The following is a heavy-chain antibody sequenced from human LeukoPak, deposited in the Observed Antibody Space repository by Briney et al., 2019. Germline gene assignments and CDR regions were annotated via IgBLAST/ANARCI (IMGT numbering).Heavy chain of an antibody. CDR1: GGSISSGSYY. CDR3: ARGYYDYVWGSYRYKDY. J-gene: IGHJ4*02. Sequence: PSQTLSLTCTVSGGSISSGSYYWSWIRQPAGKGLEWIGRIYTSGSTNYNPSLKSLVTLSVDTSKNQFYLKLSSVTAADTAVYYCARGYYDYVWGSYRYKDYWGQGTLVTVSS. D-gene: IGHD3-16*02. CDR2: IYTSGST. V-gene: IGHV4-61*02.